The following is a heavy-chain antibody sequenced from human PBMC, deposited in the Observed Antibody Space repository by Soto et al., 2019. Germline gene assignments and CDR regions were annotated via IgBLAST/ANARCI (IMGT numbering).Heavy chain of an antibody. CDR1: GDSVSSNSAA. D-gene: IGHD6-19*01. CDR3: ARATLGSSGWYSPAFDI. J-gene: IGHJ3*02. Sequence: RSQTLSLTCAISGDSVSSNSAAWNWIRQSPSRGLEWLGRTYYRSKWYNDYAVSVKSRITINPDTSKNQFSLQLNSVTPEDTAVYYCARATLGSSGWYSPAFDIWGQGTMVTVSS. CDR2: TYYRSKWYN. V-gene: IGHV6-1*01.